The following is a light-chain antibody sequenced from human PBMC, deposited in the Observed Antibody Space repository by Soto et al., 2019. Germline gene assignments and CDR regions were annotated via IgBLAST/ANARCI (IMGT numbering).Light chain of an antibody. CDR2: DNT. Sequence: QSVLTQPPSVSGAPGQRVTVSCTGSSSNIGAGYAVHWYQQLPGTAPKLLIYDNTNRPSAAPDRFSGSKSGTSASLAITGLQAEHEADYYCQSYDSGLSAYVFGTGTKLTVL. V-gene: IGLV1-40*01. CDR1: SSNIGAGYA. J-gene: IGLJ1*01. CDR3: QSYDSGLSAYV.